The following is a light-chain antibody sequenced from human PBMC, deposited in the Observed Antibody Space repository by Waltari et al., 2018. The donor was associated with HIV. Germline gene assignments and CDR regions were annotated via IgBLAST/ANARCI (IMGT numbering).Light chain of an antibody. J-gene: IGKJ4*02. CDR3: QKYYSTPRT. CDR2: CAS. CDR1: QSRLHRSNYNNY. Sequence: DIFMTQSPDSLSVSLGERVTISCKSSQSRLHRSNYNNYLAWYQQKTAQPPTLRISCASTRESGVPDRFSGGGSGTDFTLTISSLQADDEAVYCCQKYYSTPRTFGGATKVELK. V-gene: IGKV4-1*01.